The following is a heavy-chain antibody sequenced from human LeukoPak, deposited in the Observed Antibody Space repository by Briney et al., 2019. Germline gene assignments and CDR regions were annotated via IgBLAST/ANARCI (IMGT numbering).Heavy chain of an antibody. J-gene: IGHJ4*02. CDR2: SNPTGSST. D-gene: IGHD2-8*02. CDR1: GYTFTHYY. Sequence: ASVKVSCKASGYTFTHYYMHCVRQAPGQGLEWMGLSNPTGSSTNYAQKFRGRVTMTRDTSTTTVYMELSSLRSEDTAVYYCAREESGGYFDYWGQGTLVTVSS. CDR3: AREESGGYFDY. V-gene: IGHV1-46*01.